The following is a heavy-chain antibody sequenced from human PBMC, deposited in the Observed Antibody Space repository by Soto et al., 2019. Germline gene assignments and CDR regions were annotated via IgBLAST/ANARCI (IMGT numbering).Heavy chain of an antibody. J-gene: IGHJ4*02. CDR2: IYYSGST. Sequence: PSETLSLTCTVSGGSISSYYWSWIRQPPGKGLKWIGYIYYSGSTNYNPSLKSRVTISVDTSKYQFSLKLSSVTAADTAVYYCARTLYSYGPRFDYWGQGTLVTVS. CDR1: GGSISSYY. D-gene: IGHD5-18*01. V-gene: IGHV4-59*01. CDR3: ARTLYSYGPRFDY.